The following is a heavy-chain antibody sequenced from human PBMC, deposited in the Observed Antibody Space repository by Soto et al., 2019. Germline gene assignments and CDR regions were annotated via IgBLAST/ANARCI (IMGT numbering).Heavy chain of an antibody. CDR3: VRDGSDCNPASCAFYYYNYAMEV. Sequence: PGASLRLSCAASGFTRSNYEMNWVRQAPGKGLQWISYISRRGSITYHAESVKTRFTISTDTAKNTVYLQLNSLRAEDTAVYYFVRDGSDCNPASCAFYYYNYAMEVWGNGTTVTVS. CDR1: GFTRSNYE. J-gene: IGHJ6*04. CDR2: ISRRGSIT. D-gene: IGHD2-2*01. V-gene: IGHV3-48*03.